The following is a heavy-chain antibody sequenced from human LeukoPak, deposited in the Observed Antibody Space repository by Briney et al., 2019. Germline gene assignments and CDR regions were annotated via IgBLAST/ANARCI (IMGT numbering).Heavy chain of an antibody. J-gene: IGHJ5*02. D-gene: IGHD6-13*01. CDR1: GGSISSSSYY. V-gene: IGHV4-39*01. CDR2: IYYSGST. Sequence: SETLSPTCTVSGGSISSSSYYWGWIRQPPGKGLEWIGSIYYSGSTYYNPSLKSRVTISVDTSKNQFSLKLSSVTAADTAVYYCARHPGYSSSWTNWFDPWGQGTLVTVSS. CDR3: ARHPGYSSSWTNWFDP.